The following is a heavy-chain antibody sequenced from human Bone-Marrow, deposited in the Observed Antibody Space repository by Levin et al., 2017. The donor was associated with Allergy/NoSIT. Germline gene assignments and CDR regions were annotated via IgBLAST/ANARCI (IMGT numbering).Heavy chain of an antibody. CDR3: ARLPNGLWQERNNYFDY. CDR2: VNPNSGGT. CDR1: GYTFSDYF. Sequence: PEASVKVSCKTSGYTFSDYFTHWVRQAPGQGLEWMGWVNPNSGGTNYAHHLQGRVTMTSDTSNTTAYLELKSLTSDDTAVYYCARLPNGLWQERNNYFDYWGQGTLVTVSS. D-gene: IGHD1-14*01. V-gene: IGHV1-2*02. J-gene: IGHJ4*02.